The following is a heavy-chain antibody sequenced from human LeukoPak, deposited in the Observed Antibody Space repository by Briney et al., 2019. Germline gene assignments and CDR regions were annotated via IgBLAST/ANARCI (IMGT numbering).Heavy chain of an antibody. CDR1: GGSFSGYY. Sequence: SETLSLTCAVYGGSFSGYYWCWIRQPPGQGLEWIGEINHSGSTNYNPSLKSRVTISVDTSKNQFSLKLSSVTAADTAVYYCARTYCGGDCYSGRSWFDPWGQGTLVTVSS. CDR2: INHSGST. D-gene: IGHD2-21*02. V-gene: IGHV4-34*01. J-gene: IGHJ5*02. CDR3: ARTYCGGDCYSGRSWFDP.